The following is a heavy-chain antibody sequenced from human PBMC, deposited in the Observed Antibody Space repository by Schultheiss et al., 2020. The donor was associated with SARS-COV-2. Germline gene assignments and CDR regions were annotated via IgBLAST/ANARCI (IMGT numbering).Heavy chain of an antibody. V-gene: IGHV3-66*02. Sequence: GESLKISCAASGFTFSDYYMSWIRQAPGKGLEWVSVIYSGGSTYYADSVKGRFTISRDNSKNTLYLQMNSLRAEDTAVYYCARVPYQLGADYWGQGTLVTVSS. D-gene: IGHD2-2*01. CDR3: ARVPYQLGADY. CDR1: GFTFSDYY. CDR2: IYSGGST. J-gene: IGHJ4*02.